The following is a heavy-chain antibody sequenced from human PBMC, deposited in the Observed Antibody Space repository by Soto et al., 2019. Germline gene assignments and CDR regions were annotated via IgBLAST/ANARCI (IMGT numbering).Heavy chain of an antibody. Sequence: GESLKISCKGSGYSFTTYWLGWVRQMPGEGLEWMGIIYPRDSDTKYSPSFQGQVTISADKSISTAYLHWSSLKASDTAMYYCARHYGQHDAFDIWGQGTMVTVSS. D-gene: IGHD2-2*01. CDR2: IYPRDSDT. CDR1: GYSFTTYW. CDR3: ARHYGQHDAFDI. J-gene: IGHJ3*02. V-gene: IGHV5-51*01.